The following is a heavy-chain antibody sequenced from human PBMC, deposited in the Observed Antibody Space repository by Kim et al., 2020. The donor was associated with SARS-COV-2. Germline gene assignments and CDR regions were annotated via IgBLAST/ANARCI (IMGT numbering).Heavy chain of an antibody. CDR3: ARDDDYGDYGNWFDP. Sequence: GGSLRLSCAASGFTFSSYSMNWVRQAPGKGLEWVSSISSSSSYIYYADSVKGRFTISRDNAKNSLYLQMNSLRAEDTAVYYCARDDDYGDYGNWFDPWGQGTLVTVSS. CDR1: GFTFSSYS. V-gene: IGHV3-21*01. J-gene: IGHJ5*02. D-gene: IGHD4-17*01. CDR2: ISSSSSYI.